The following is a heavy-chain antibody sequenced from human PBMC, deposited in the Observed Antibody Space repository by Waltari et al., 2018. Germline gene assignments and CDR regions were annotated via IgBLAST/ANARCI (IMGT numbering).Heavy chain of an antibody. CDR1: GFTVSSNY. Sequence: EVQLVESGGGLIQPGGSLRLSCAASGFTVSSNYMSWVRQAPGKGLEWVSVIYSGGSTYYAESVKGRFTISIDNSKNTLYRQMNSLRAEDTAVYYCARFYAVYYGMDVWGQGTTVTVSS. CDR3: ARFYAVYYGMDV. J-gene: IGHJ6*02. CDR2: IYSGGST. D-gene: IGHD3-3*01. V-gene: IGHV3-53*01.